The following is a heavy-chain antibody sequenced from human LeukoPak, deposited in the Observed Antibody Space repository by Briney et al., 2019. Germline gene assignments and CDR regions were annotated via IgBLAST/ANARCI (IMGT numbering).Heavy chain of an antibody. Sequence: SETLSLTCTVSGGSIGSGTYYWSWIRQPPGKGLEWIGEINHSGSTNYNPSLKSRVTISVDTSRNQFSLKLSSVTAADTAVYYCARGKVFGVARTKSRGYYYYMDVWGKGTTVTVSS. J-gene: IGHJ6*03. V-gene: IGHV4-39*07. D-gene: IGHD3-3*01. CDR3: ARGKVFGVARTKSRGYYYYMDV. CDR2: INHSGST. CDR1: GGSIGSGTYY.